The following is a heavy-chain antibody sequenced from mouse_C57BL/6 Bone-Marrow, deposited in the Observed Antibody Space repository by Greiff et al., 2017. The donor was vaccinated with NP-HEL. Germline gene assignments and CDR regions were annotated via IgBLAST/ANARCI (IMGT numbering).Heavy chain of an antibody. D-gene: IGHD1-1*01. CDR3: ARRLGFITTVVAN. CDR2: ISSGSSTI. J-gene: IGHJ3*01. V-gene: IGHV5-17*01. CDR1: GFTFSDYG. Sequence: EVKVVESGGGLVKPGGSLKLSCAASGFTFSDYGMHWVRQAPEKGLEWVAYISSGSSTIYYADTVKGRFTISRDNAKNTLFLQMTSLRSEDTAMYYCARRLGFITTVVANWGQGTLVTVSA.